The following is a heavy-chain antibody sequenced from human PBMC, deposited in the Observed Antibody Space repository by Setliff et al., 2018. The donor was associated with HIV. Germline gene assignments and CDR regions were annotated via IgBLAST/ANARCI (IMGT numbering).Heavy chain of an antibody. V-gene: IGHV3-48*03. CDR1: GFTFSSYE. J-gene: IGHJ6*02. D-gene: IGHD3-10*01. Sequence: GGSLRLSCAASGFTFSSYEMNWVRQAPGKGLEWVSYISSSGSTRYYAVSVKGRFTISRDNAKNSLYLQMSSLRAEDTAIYYCARKLRPGHGVDVWGQGTTVTVSS. CDR2: ISSSGSTR. CDR3: ARKLRPGHGVDV.